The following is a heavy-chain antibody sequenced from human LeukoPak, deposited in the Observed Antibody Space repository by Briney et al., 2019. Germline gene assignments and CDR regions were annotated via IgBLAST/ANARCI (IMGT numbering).Heavy chain of an antibody. CDR2: ISGSGGST. CDR3: AKDRCCSGGSRPLRYYGMDV. D-gene: IGHD2-15*01. Sequence: PGGSLRLSCAASGFTFSSYAMSWVRQAPGKGLEWVSAISGSGGSTYYADSVKGRFTISRDNSKNTLYLQMNSLRAEDTAVYYCAKDRCCSGGSRPLRYYGMDVWGQGTTVTVSS. V-gene: IGHV3-23*01. J-gene: IGHJ6*02. CDR1: GFTFSSYA.